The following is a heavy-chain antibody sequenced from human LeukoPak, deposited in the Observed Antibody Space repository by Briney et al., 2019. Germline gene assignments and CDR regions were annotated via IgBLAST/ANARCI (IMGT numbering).Heavy chain of an antibody. D-gene: IGHD4/OR15-4a*01. CDR2: ISSSGSYI. CDR3: ASANYGTSAFDI. J-gene: IGHJ3*02. CDR1: GFTFSSYS. V-gene: IGHV3-21*01. Sequence: PGGSLRLSCAASGFTFSSYSMNWVRQAPGKGLEWVSSISSSGSYIYYADSVKGRFTISRDNAKNSLYLQMNSLRAEDTAVYYCASANYGTSAFDIWGQGTMVTVSS.